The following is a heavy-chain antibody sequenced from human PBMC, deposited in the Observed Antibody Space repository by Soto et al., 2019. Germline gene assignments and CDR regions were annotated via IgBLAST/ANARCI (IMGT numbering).Heavy chain of an antibody. CDR3: ARDPKGPATVTTV. J-gene: IGHJ4*02. D-gene: IGHD4-17*01. CDR2: IIHIFGIA. CDR1: GGTFSSYA. V-gene: IGHV1-69*01. Sequence: QVQLVQSGAEVKKPGSSVKVSCKASGGTFSSYAISWVRQAPGQGLEWMGGIIHIFGIANYAQKFQGRVTITADESTSTAYIELSILRSEDTAVYYCARDPKGPATVTTVWGQGTLVTVSS.